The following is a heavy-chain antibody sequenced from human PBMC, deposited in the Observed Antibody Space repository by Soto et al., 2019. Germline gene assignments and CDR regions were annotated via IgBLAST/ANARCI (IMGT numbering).Heavy chain of an antibody. CDR2: ISYDGSLQ. J-gene: IGHJ4*02. CDR1: GFAFSSYG. CDR3: VSDRGYGHASVPYS. Sequence: QAQRVESGGGVVQPGRSLRLSCAASGFAFSSYGMHWVRQAPGTGLEWVAVISYDGSLQHYADSVKGRFTISRDNSKNMVLLQMSSLRAEDTAVYYCVSDRGYGHASVPYSWGQGTLVSVSS. V-gene: IGHV3-30*03. D-gene: IGHD5-18*01.